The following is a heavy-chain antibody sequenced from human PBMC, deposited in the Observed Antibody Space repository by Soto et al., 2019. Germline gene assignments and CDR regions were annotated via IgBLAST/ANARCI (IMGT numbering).Heavy chain of an antibody. V-gene: IGHV3-15*01. J-gene: IGHJ4*02. CDR2: IKTKPADGTI. Sequence: EVQLVESGGGLVKPGGSLRLSCAASGLIFSDVWMTWVRQAPGKGLEWVGRIKTKPADGTIDYAAPVRGRFTISRDDSKNTLYLQMRSLTPADTGGYYSTTSNLGVDFWGPGTLVTVAS. D-gene: IGHD1-1*01. CDR3: TTSNLGVDF. CDR1: GLIFSDVW.